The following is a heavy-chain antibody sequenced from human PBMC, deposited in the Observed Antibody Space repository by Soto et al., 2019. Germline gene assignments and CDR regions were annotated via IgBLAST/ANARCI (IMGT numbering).Heavy chain of an antibody. D-gene: IGHD3-10*01. CDR1: GDSVSSNSAA. CDR3: ASAETYATRVVLGI. V-gene: IGHV6-1*01. Sequence: QVQLQQSGPGLVKPSQTLSLTCAISGDSVSSNSAAWNWIRQSPSRGLEWLGRTYYRSKWYNDYPVSQKILIPAKPVTYKKQLSLQLNSTAPAQTSVNHCASAETYATRVVLGIWGQVNTVNAAS. CDR2: TYYRSKWYN. J-gene: IGHJ6*02.